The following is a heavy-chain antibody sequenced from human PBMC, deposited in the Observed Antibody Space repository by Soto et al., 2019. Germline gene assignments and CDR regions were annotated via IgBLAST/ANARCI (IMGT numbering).Heavy chain of an antibody. Sequence: QVLLVQSGAEVRKPWASVKVSCKASGYTFTDHFMHWVRQAPGQGLEWMGWINPKTGDTNYAQNFQGRVTMTRDTSITTAYMEMYYLRSDDTAVYYCARDRGSAAWTLNWFESWGQGTLVTVSS. CDR3: ARDRGSAAWTLNWFES. V-gene: IGHV1-2*02. CDR1: GYTFTDHF. D-gene: IGHD1-26*01. J-gene: IGHJ5*01. CDR2: INPKTGDT.